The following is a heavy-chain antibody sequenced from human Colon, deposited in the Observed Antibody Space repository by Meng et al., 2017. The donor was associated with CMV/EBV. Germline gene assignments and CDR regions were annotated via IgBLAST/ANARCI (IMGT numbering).Heavy chain of an antibody. CDR2: ISGNGASA. V-gene: IGHV3-23*01. CDR3: AKGFY. Sequence: EEPVLESGGYWVPPGGSLSLPCAFSGFRFNKDVMTWVRQAHGKGLKWVATISGNGASAYYADSVKGRFTISRDNSKNMVYLQMKTLRDEDTAVYYCAKGFYWGQGTLVTVSS. J-gene: IGHJ4*02. CDR1: GFRFNKDV.